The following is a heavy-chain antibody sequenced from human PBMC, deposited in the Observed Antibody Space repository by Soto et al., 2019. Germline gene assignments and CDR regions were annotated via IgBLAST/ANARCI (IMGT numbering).Heavy chain of an antibody. CDR3: AKARYCSSTSCYSFDY. J-gene: IGHJ4*02. V-gene: IGHV3-9*01. Sequence: SLRLSCAASGFTFDDYAMHWVRQAPGKGLEWVSGISWNSGSIGYADSVKGRFTISRDNAKNSPYLQMNSLRAEDTALYYCAKARYCSSTSCYSFDYWGQGTLVTVSS. CDR2: ISWNSGSI. D-gene: IGHD2-2*01. CDR1: GFTFDDYA.